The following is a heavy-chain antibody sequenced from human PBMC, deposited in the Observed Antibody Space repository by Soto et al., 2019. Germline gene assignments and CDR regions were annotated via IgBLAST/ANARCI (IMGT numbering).Heavy chain of an antibody. V-gene: IGHV3-7*01. CDR2: IKQDGSEK. CDR1: GFTFSSYW. J-gene: IGHJ5*02. D-gene: IGHD3-3*01. CDR3: ARENYDFWSGYYLGLSWFDP. Sequence: GESLISCAASGFTFSSYWMSWVRQAPGKGLEWVANIKQDGSEKYYVDSVKGRFTISRDNAKNSLYLQMNSLRAEDTAVYYCARENYDFWSGYYLGLSWFDPWGQGTLVTVSS.